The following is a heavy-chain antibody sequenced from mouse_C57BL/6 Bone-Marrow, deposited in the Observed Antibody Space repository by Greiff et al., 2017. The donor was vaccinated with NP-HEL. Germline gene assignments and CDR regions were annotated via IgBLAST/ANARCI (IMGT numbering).Heavy chain of an antibody. CDR3: ARGSFITTVVAFDY. J-gene: IGHJ2*01. D-gene: IGHD1-1*01. CDR2: ISSGGSYT. Sequence: EVQGVESGGDLVKPGGSLKLSCAASGFTFSSYGMSWVRQTPDKRLEWVATISSGGSYTYYPDSVKGRFTISRDNAKNTLYLQMSSLKSEDTAMYYCARGSFITTVVAFDYWGQGTTLTVSS. V-gene: IGHV5-6*01. CDR1: GFTFSSYG.